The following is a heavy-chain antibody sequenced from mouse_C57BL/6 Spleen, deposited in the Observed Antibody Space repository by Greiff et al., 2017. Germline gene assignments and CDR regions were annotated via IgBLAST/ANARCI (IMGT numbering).Heavy chain of an antibody. V-gene: IGHV1-39*01. CDR1: GYSFTDYY. Sequence: EVQLQQSGPELVKPGASVKLSCKASGYSFTDYYMNWVKQSHGKSLEWIGVINPNYGTTSYNQKFKGKATLTVDQSSSTAYMQLSSLTSEDSAVYYCARSTMVTTWFAYWGQGTLVTVSA. CDR2: INPNYGTT. CDR3: ARSTMVTTWFAY. D-gene: IGHD2-1*01. J-gene: IGHJ3*01.